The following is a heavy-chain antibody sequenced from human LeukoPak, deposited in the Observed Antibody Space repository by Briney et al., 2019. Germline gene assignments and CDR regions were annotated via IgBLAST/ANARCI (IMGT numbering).Heavy chain of an antibody. D-gene: IGHD4-17*01. V-gene: IGHV1-18*04. CDR3: ARVAEDCGDSHFDN. CDR2: ISTYNGNT. J-gene: IGHJ4*02. CDR1: GYTFATNG. Sequence: ASVKVSCKAFGYTFATNGISWVRQAPGQGLEWMGWISTYNGNTNYAQKLQGRVTMTTDTSTSTAYMELRSLRSDDTAVYYCARVAEDCGDSHFDNWGQGTLVTVSS.